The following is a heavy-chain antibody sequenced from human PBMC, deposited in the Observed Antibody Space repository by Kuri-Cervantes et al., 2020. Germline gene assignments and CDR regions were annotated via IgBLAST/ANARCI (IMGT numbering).Heavy chain of an antibody. CDR2: IHSSGST. J-gene: IGHJ4*02. CDR1: GDSISSYY. Sequence: SETLSLTCTVSGDSISSYYWSWIRQPPGKGLEWIGYIHSSGSTDYNPSLRSRVTISVDTSKNQFSLKLASVTASDTAVYYCARNRWGGYGSGFDHWGQGALVTVSS. D-gene: IGHD3-10*01. V-gene: IGHV4-59*01. CDR3: ARNRWGGYGSGFDH.